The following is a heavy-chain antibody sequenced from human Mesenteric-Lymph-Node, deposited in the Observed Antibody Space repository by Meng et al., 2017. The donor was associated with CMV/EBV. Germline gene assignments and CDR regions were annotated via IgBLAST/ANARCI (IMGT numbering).Heavy chain of an antibody. CDR1: GGSISSGDYY. J-gene: IGHJ5*02. CDR3: ARDSSATVTKGGSAAGWFDP. V-gene: IGHV4-30-4*08. Sequence: SETLSLTCTVSGGSISSGDYYWSWIRQPPGKGLEWIGYIYYSGSTYYNPSLKSRVTISVDTSKNQFSLKLSSVTAADTAVYYCARDSSATVTKGGSAAGWFDPWGQGTLVTVSS. CDR2: IYYSGST. D-gene: IGHD4-11*01.